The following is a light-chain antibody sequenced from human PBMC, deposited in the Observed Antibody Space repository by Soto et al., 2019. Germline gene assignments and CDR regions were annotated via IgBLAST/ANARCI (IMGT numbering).Light chain of an antibody. CDR2: DDY. CDR1: RSDIGAYNY. J-gene: IGLJ2*01. Sequence: QSALTQPASVSGSPGQSITISCTGTRSDIGAYNYVSWFQQNPGKAPKCMIYDDYSRPSGVSHRFSGSKSANTASLTISGLQAEDEAVYYCTSYTTTNTLALGGGTKLTVL. CDR3: TSYTTTNTLA. V-gene: IGLV2-14*01.